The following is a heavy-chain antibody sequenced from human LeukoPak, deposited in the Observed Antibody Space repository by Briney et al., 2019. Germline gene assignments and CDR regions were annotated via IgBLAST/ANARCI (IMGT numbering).Heavy chain of an antibody. V-gene: IGHV3-53*01. Sequence: SGGSLRLSCAAAGFTVSSNYMSWVRQAPGKGLEWFSVIYSGGTTSYADSVRGRFTISRDNSKNTLYLQMNSLRAEDTAVYYCARDPYTGNFDYWGQGTLVTVSS. CDR2: IYSGGTT. CDR3: ARDPYTGNFDY. D-gene: IGHD3-10*01. CDR1: GFTVSSNY. J-gene: IGHJ4*02.